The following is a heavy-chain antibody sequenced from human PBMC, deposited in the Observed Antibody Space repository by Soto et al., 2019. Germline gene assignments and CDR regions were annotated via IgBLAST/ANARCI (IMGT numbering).Heavy chain of an antibody. D-gene: IGHD2-8*01. CDR3: ARGLCYCTTGACYTRGRNWFDP. V-gene: IGHV5-51*01. CDR2: IYPGDSDT. J-gene: IGHJ5*02. Sequence: GESLKISCNGSVYSFTSYWIGWVRQMPGKGLEWMGIIYPGDSDTRYSPSFQGQVTISADKSISTAYLQWSSLKASDTAMYYCARGLCYCTTGACYTRGRNWFDPWRQGTRVPV. CDR1: VYSFTSYW.